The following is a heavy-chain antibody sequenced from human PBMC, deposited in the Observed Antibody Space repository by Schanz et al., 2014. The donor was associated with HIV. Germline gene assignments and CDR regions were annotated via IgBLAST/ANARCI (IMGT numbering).Heavy chain of an antibody. D-gene: IGHD3-3*01. CDR1: GYPFLDYY. J-gene: IGHJ4*02. V-gene: IGHV1-2*02. Sequence: QVQLVQSGAEVKRPGASLKVSCKASGYPFLDYYIHWMRQAHGQGLEWMGWINPANGVSKYAQKFRDRVSLTRDTSISSLYMELTSLKSDDAAVYYCVRHDKFLKTDFWGQGTLVTVSS. CDR3: VRHDKFLKTDF. CDR2: INPANGVS.